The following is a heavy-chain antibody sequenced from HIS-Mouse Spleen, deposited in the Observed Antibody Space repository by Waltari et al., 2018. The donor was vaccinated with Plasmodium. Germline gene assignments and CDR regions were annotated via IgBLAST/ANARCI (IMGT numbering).Heavy chain of an antibody. Sequence: EVQLVESGGGLVQPGGSRRLSCAASGFTFSSYWMSWVGQAPGKGLEWVANIKQDGSEKYDVDSVKGRFTISRDNAKNSLYLQMNSLRAEDTAVYYCASSWYWYFDLWGRGTLVTVSS. CDR2: IKQDGSEK. CDR3: ASSWYWYFDL. J-gene: IGHJ2*01. D-gene: IGHD6-13*01. V-gene: IGHV3-7*01. CDR1: GFTFSSYW.